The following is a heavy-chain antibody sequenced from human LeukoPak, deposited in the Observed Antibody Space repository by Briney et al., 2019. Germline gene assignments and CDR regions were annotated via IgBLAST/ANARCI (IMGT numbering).Heavy chain of an antibody. CDR3: ARTGRDYPNYYYYYYMDV. D-gene: IGHD4-17*01. CDR1: VGTFSSYA. CDR2: FIPIFGTA. V-gene: IGHV1-69*05. J-gene: IGHJ6*03. Sequence: GASVKVSCKASVGTFSSYAISWVRQAPGQGLEWMGRFIPIFGTANYAQKFQGRVTITTDESTSTAYMELSSLRSEDTAVYYCARTGRDYPNYYYYYYMDVWGKGTTVTVSS.